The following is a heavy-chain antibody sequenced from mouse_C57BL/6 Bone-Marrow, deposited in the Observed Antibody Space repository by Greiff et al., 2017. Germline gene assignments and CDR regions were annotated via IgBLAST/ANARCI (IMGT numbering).Heavy chain of an antibody. Sequence: QVHVKQSGPELVRPGVSVKISCKGSGYTFTDYAMHWVKQSHAKSLEWIGVISTYYGDASYNQKFKDKATMTVDKSSSTAYMELARLTSEDSAVYYCAREGLYDYDEGGGAWGQGTTLTVSS. V-gene: IGHV1-67*01. CDR1: GYTFTDYA. D-gene: IGHD2-4*01. CDR2: ISTYYGDA. J-gene: IGHJ2*01. CDR3: AREGLYDYDEGGGA.